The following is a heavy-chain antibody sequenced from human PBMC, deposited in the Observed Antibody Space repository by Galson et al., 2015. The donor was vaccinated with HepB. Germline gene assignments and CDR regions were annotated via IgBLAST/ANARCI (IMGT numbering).Heavy chain of an antibody. Sequence: SHRLSRAASGFTFSNYSMHWVRQAPGKGLDWVASITSASTSIYYAESLEGRFTISRDNAQNSLSLQMSSLRADGTAVSYCARETITEYAVDVWGQGTTVTGSS. CDR2: ITSASTSI. D-gene: IGHD5-12*01. CDR1: GFTFSNYS. J-gene: IGHJ6*02. CDR3: ARETITEYAVDV. V-gene: IGHV3-21*01.